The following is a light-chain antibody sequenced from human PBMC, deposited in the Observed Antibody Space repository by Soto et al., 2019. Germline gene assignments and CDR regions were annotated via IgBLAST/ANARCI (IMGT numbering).Light chain of an antibody. CDR3: QQYVVSPGT. CDR2: GAY. CDR1: ESVMRNY. J-gene: IGKJ1*01. V-gene: IGKV3-20*01. Sequence: EIVLTQSPGTLSLSPGERATLSCRASESVMRNYLAWYQHKPGQSPRLLIYGAYSRATGIPDRFSGSGSGTDFTLTVSRLEPEDCAVYYCQQYVVSPGTVGQGTKVDIK.